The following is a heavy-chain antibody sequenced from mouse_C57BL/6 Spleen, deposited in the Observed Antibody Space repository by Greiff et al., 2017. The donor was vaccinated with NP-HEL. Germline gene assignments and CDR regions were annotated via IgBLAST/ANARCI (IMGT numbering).Heavy chain of an antibody. V-gene: IGHV1-18*01. CDR3: ARGRFYDGYTYAMDY. CDR2: INPNNGGT. CDR1: GYTFTDYN. J-gene: IGHJ4*01. D-gene: IGHD2-3*01. Sequence: EVQLQQSGPELVKPGASVKIPCKASGYTFTDYNMDWVKQSHGKSLEWIGDINPNNGGTIYNQKFKGKATLTVEKSSSTAYMERRSLTSEDTAVYYCARGRFYDGYTYAMDYWSQGTSVTVSS.